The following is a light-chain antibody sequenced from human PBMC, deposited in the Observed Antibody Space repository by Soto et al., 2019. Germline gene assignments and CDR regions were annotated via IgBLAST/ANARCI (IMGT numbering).Light chain of an antibody. J-gene: IGKJ1*01. CDR2: GAS. CDR1: QSIFSNY. V-gene: IGKV3-20*01. CDR3: QQYGTSPRT. Sequence: EVMLTQSPGTLSLSPGERATLSCRASQSIFSNYLAWYQQKSGQAPRLFIYGASNRATGIPDRFSGSGSGTDFTLTISRLEPEDFAVYYCQQYGTSPRTFGQGTKVEFK.